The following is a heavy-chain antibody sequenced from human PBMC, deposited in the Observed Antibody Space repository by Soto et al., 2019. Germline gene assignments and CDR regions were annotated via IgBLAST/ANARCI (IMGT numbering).Heavy chain of an antibody. CDR2: FDPEDGET. V-gene: IGHV1-24*01. CDR1: GYTLTELS. J-gene: IGHJ4*02. D-gene: IGHD6-13*01. Sequence: ASVKVSCKGSGYTLTELSMHWVRQAPGKGLEWMGGFDPEDGETIYAQKFQGRVTMTEDTSTDTAYMELSRLRSEDTAVYYCATVIGEQLVEIFDNWGQGTLVTVSS. CDR3: ATVIGEQLVEIFDN.